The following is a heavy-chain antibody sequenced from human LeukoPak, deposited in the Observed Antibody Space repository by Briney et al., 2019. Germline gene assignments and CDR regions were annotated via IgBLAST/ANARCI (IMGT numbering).Heavy chain of an antibody. J-gene: IGHJ6*03. D-gene: IGHD3-3*01. Sequence: ASVKVSCKASGGTFSSYAISWVRQAPGQGLEWMGGIIPIFGTANYAQKFQGGVTITADEATSTAYMELSSLRSEDTAVYYCARELDYDFWSGAPSYYYYMDVWGKGTTVTVSS. CDR3: ARELDYDFWSGAPSYYYYMDV. CDR2: IIPIFGTA. V-gene: IGHV1-69*13. CDR1: GGTFSSYA.